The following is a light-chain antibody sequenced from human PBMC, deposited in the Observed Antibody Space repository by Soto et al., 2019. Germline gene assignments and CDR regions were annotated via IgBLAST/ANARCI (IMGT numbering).Light chain of an antibody. CDR3: QQRSNWPPMYT. CDR2: DAS. CDR1: RSVSSY. J-gene: IGKJ2*01. V-gene: IGKV3-11*01. Sequence: EIVLTQSPATLSLSPGERATLSCRASRSVSSYLAWYQQKPGQAPRLLIYDASNRATGIPARFSGSGSGTDFTLTISCLEPEDFAVYYCQQRSNWPPMYTFGQGTKLEIK.